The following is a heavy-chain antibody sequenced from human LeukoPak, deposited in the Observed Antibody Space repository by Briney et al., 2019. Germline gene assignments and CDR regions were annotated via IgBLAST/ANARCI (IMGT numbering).Heavy chain of an antibody. Sequence: SQTLSLTCTVSGGSISSGSYHWSWIRHPAGKGLEWIGRIYTSGSTNYNPSLKSRVSISADTSKNQFSLNLSSVTAADTAVYYWARAGVAAAGLMIGSCFDPWGQGTLVTVSS. CDR2: IYTSGST. J-gene: IGHJ5*02. CDR3: ARAGVAAAGLMIGSCFDP. V-gene: IGHV4-61*02. CDR1: GGSISSGSYH. D-gene: IGHD6-13*01.